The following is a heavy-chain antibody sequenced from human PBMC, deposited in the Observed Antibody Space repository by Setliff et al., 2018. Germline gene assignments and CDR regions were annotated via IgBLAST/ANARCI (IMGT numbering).Heavy chain of an antibody. D-gene: IGHD5-12*01. CDR3: TRARDIAPTYYYMDV. Sequence: GGSLRLSCAASGFTFDDYAMHWVRQAPGKGLEWVSAISSTSTYIYYADSVKGRFTISRDNSKNSLYLHMNSLRAEDTAVYYCTRARDIAPTYYYMDVWGKGTTVTVSS. V-gene: IGHV3-21*01. CDR2: ISSTSTYI. CDR1: GFTFDDYA. J-gene: IGHJ6*03.